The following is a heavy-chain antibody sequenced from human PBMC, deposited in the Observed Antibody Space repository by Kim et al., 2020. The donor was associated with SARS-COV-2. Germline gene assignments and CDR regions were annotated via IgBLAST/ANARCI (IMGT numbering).Heavy chain of an antibody. J-gene: IGHJ4*02. D-gene: IGHD4-4*01. CDR2: IFRGGTT. Sequence: GGSLRLSCAVSGLTVTSNHMTWIRQAPGRGLEWVAVIFRGGTTYYAASVQGRFTISSDYYTNTLSLQMNSLRAEDTAIYYCARDPVGDGYSFFDYWGQGTLVTVSS. V-gene: IGHV3-53*01. CDR3: ARDPVGDGYSFFDY. CDR1: GLTVTSNH.